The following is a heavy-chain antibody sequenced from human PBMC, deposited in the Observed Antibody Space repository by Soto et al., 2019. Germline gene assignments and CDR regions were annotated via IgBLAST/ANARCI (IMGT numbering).Heavy chain of an antibody. CDR1: GGTFSSYA. CDR2: IIPIFGTA. CDR3: ARVYCSSTSCYRGVGYYYGMDV. V-gene: IGHV1-69*06. J-gene: IGHJ6*02. Sequence: SVKVSCKASGGTFSSYAISWVRQAPGQGLEWMGGIIPIFGTANYAKKFQGRVTITADKSTSTAHMELSSLRSEETAVYYCARVYCSSTSCYRGVGYYYGMDVWGQGTTVTVSS. D-gene: IGHD2-2*01.